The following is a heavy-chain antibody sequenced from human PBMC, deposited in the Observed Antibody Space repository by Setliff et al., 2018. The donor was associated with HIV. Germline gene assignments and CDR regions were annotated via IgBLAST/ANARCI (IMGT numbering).Heavy chain of an antibody. D-gene: IGHD3-3*01. V-gene: IGHV3-30*04. CDR2: ISYDGSDK. Sequence: GGSLRLSCVASGFAFGTYTMHWVRHVPGKGLQWVATISYDGSDKYYAGSVKGRFTISRDNSKNTLYLQMNSLTTEDTALYYCARVWMATVSSDYWGQGSLVTVSS. CDR3: ARVWMATVSSDY. J-gene: IGHJ4*02. CDR1: GFAFGTYT.